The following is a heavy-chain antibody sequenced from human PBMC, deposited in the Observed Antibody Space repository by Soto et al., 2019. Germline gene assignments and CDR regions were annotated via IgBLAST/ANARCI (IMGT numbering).Heavy chain of an antibody. CDR1: GFTFSSYA. V-gene: IGHV3-23*01. J-gene: IGHJ4*02. D-gene: IGHD1-26*01. Sequence: EVQLLESGGGLVQPGGSLRLSCAASGFTFSSYAMTWVRQAPGKGLEWVSAISAAGGLTYYADSVKGRFTISRDNSKNTLYLHRNSLRVEDTAVRYCAKVSLDPKRGSSVCWGQGTLVTVSS. CDR3: AKVSLDPKRGSSVC. CDR2: ISAAGGLT.